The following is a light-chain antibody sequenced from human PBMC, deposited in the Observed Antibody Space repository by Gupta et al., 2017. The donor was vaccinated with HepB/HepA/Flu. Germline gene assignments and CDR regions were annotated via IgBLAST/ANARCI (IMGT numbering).Light chain of an antibody. CDR2: AAS. J-gene: IGKJ3*01. CDR1: QGIGNY. CDR3: QKGCSAPFT. V-gene: IGKV1-27*01. Sequence: DIQMTQSPSSLSASVGDRVTITCRASQGIGNYLAWYQQRPGGGPQLLIYAASTLQSGVPSRFRGRGSGTDFTLTITSLQPEDVAVYYCQKGCSAPFTFGHGTNLDIK.